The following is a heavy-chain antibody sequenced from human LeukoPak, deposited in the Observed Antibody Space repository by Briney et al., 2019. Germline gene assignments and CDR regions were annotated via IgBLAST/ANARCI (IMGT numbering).Heavy chain of an antibody. Sequence: SSETLSLTCTVSGGSISSSSYYWGWIRQPPGKGLEWIGSIYYSGSTSYNPSLKSRVTISVDTSKNQFSLKLSSVTAADTAVYYCARDLVATTKVSAAFDIWGQGTMVTVSS. CDR1: GGSISSSSYY. CDR2: IYYSGST. CDR3: ARDLVATTKVSAAFDI. V-gene: IGHV4-39*07. D-gene: IGHD5-12*01. J-gene: IGHJ3*02.